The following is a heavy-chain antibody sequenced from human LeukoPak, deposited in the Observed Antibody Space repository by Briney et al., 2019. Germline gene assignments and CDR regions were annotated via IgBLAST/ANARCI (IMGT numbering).Heavy chain of an antibody. V-gene: IGHV1-58*01. J-gene: IGHJ6*02. CDR3: AADRSILTGWNGMDV. D-gene: IGHD3-9*01. Sequence: KFQGRVTITRDMSTSTAYMELSSLRSEDTAVYYCAADRSILTGWNGMDVWGQGTTVTVSS.